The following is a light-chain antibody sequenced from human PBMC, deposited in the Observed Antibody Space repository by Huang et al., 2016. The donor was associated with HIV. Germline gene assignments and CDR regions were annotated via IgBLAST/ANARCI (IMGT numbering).Light chain of an antibody. J-gene: IGKJ1*01. CDR2: GSS. CDR1: HNVTNDY. Sequence: EIVLTQSPDTLSLSPGERGALSCRASHNVTNDYLAWYQHKSGQAPRLLIYGSSGRATATPARFSGSGSWTNFSLTIDTVKPEDFASYYCQQYSTSPWTFGPGTKLEIK. CDR3: QQYSTSPWT. V-gene: IGKV3-20*01.